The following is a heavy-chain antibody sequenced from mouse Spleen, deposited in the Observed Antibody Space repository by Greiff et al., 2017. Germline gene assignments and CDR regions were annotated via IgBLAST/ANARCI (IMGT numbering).Heavy chain of an antibody. Sequence: EVMLVESGGGLVKPGGSLKLSCAASGFTFSSYGMSWVRQTPEKRLEWVATISGGGSYTYYPDSVKGRFTISRDNAKNNLYLQMSSLRSEDTALYYCASDGSLDYWGQGTTLTVSS. J-gene: IGHJ2*01. CDR2: ISGGGSYT. D-gene: IGHD2-3*01. CDR1: GFTFSSYG. V-gene: IGHV5-9-2*01. CDR3: ASDGSLDY.